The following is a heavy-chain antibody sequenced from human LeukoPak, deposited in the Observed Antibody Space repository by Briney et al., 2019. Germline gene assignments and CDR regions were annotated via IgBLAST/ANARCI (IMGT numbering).Heavy chain of an antibody. Sequence: GGSLRLSCAASGFTFSSYAMYWVRQAPGKGLEWVAVISYDGSNKYYADSVKGRFTISRDNSKNTLYLQMNSLRAEDTAVYYCAKAGLYDFWSGYYNGFFDYWGQGTLVTVSS. J-gene: IGHJ4*02. V-gene: IGHV3-30*04. CDR2: ISYDGSNK. CDR3: AKAGLYDFWSGYYNGFFDY. D-gene: IGHD3-3*01. CDR1: GFTFSSYA.